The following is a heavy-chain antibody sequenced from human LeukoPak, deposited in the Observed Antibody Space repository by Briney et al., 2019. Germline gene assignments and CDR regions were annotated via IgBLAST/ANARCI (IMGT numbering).Heavy chain of an antibody. CDR3: ARQGRYCSGGTCYFWFDP. CDR2: IYYTGST. D-gene: IGHD2-15*01. CDR1: GGSISSYH. Sequence: SETLSLTCTGSGGSISSYHWSWIRQPPGKGLEWIGYIYYTGSTNYNPSLKSRVTISVDTSKNQFSLNLSSVTAADTAVYYCARQGRYCSGGTCYFWFDPWGQGTLVTVSS. J-gene: IGHJ5*02. V-gene: IGHV4-59*08.